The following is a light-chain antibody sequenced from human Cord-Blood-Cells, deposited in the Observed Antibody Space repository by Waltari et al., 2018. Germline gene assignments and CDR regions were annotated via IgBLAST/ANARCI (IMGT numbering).Light chain of an antibody. CDR2: KDS. CDR3: YSAADNNYV. V-gene: IGLV3-27*01. Sequence: SYELTQPSSVSVSPGQTARITCSGDVLAKKYARWFQQKQGQAPVLVIYKDSERPSGIPERFSGSSSGTTVTLTISGAQVEDEADYYCYSAADNNYVFGTGTKVTVL. CDR1: VLAKKY. J-gene: IGLJ1*01.